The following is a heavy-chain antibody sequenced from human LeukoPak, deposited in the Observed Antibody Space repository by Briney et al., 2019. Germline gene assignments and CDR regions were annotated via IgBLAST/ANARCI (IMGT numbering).Heavy chain of an antibody. CDR1: GFTFSTYA. V-gene: IGHV3-23*01. J-gene: IGHJ6*03. D-gene: IGHD1-26*01. Sequence: GGSLRLSCAASGFTFSTYAMSWVRQAAGKGLEWVSLISGSGGGTYYADSVKGRFTISRDNSKITLYLQLNSLRVEDTAVYYCAKNKGAGSHYYYHMNVWGKGTTVTVSS. CDR2: ISGSGGGT. CDR3: AKNKGAGSHYYYHMNV.